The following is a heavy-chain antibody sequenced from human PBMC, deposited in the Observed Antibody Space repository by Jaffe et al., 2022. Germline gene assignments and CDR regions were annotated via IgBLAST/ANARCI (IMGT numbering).Heavy chain of an antibody. Sequence: EVQLVQSGAEVKKPGESLKISCKGSGYSFTSYWIGWVRQMPGKGLEWMGIIYPGDSDTRYSPSFQGQVTISADKSISTAYLQWSSLKASDTAMYYCARHPSSPSAYGSGSYYYDYWGQGTLVTVSS. CDR3: ARHPSSPSAYGSGSYYYDY. CDR1: GYSFTSYW. D-gene: IGHD3-10*01. V-gene: IGHV5-51*01. CDR2: IYPGDSDT. J-gene: IGHJ4*02.